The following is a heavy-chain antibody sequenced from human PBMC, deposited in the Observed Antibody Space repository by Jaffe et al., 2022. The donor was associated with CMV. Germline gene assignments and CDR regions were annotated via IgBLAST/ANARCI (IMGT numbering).Heavy chain of an antibody. Sequence: QITLKESGPTLVKPTQTLTLTCTFSGFSLSTSGVGVGWIRQPPGKALEWLALIYWNDDKRYSPSLKSRLTITKDTSKNQVVLTMTNMDPVDTATYYCAHTRAYDYVWGSYRPYYGMDVWGQGTTVTVSS. D-gene: IGHD3-16*02. CDR1: GFSLSTSGVG. CDR3: AHTRAYDYVWGSYRPYYGMDV. J-gene: IGHJ6*02. CDR2: IYWNDDK. V-gene: IGHV2-5*01.